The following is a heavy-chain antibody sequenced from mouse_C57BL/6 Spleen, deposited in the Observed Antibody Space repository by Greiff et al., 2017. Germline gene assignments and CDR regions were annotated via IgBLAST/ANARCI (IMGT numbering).Heavy chain of an antibody. V-gene: IGHV1-50*01. CDR3: ARFYWDY. CDR2: IDPSDSYT. CDR1: GYTFPSYW. J-gene: IGHJ2*01. Sequence: VQLQQPGAELVKPGASVKLSCKASGYTFPSYWMQWVKQRPGQGREWIGEIDPSDSYTNYNQKFKGKATLTVDTSSSTAYMQLSSLTSEDSAVYDCARFYWDYWGQGTTLTVSS.